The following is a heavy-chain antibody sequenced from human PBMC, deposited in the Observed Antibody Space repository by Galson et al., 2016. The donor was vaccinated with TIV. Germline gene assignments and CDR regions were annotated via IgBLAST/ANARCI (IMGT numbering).Heavy chain of an antibody. CDR3: ARYWDGSVNWFDP. CDR2: IRTSNGDT. D-gene: IGHD1-1*01. J-gene: IGHJ5*02. CDR1: GYTFTNYG. V-gene: IGHV1-18*01. Sequence: SVKVSCKASGYTFTNYGMSWVRQAPGQGPDGMGWIRTSNGDTNRAQKFQERVTLTKDTSTTTAYMELMRLRFDDTAVYYCARYWDGSVNWFDPWGQGTLVTVSS.